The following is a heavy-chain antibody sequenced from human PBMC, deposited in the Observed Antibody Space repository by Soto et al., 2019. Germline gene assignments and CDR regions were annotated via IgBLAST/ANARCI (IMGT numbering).Heavy chain of an antibody. Sequence: SETLSLTCTVSGGSISSGDYYWSWIRQPPGKGLEWIGYIYYSGSTYYNPSLKSRVTISVDTSKNQFSLKLSSVTAADTAVYYCARVAANAEYFQHWGQGTLVTVSS. J-gene: IGHJ1*01. V-gene: IGHV4-30-4*01. D-gene: IGHD2-15*01. CDR2: IYYSGST. CDR1: GGSISSGDYY. CDR3: ARVAANAEYFQH.